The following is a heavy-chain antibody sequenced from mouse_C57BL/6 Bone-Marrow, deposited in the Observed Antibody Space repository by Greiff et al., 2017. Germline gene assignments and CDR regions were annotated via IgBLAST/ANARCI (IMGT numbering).Heavy chain of an antibody. D-gene: IGHD1-1*01. CDR3: TSPLGYGSSYEDAMDY. CDR2: IYPGNSDT. Sequence: EVQLVESGTVLARPGASVKMSCKTSGYTFTSYWMHWVKQRPGQGLEWIGAIYPGNSDTSYNQKFKGKAKLTAVTSASTAYMELSSLTNEDSAVYYCTSPLGYGSSYEDAMDYWGQGTSVTVSS. CDR1: GYTFTSYW. V-gene: IGHV1-5*01. J-gene: IGHJ4*01.